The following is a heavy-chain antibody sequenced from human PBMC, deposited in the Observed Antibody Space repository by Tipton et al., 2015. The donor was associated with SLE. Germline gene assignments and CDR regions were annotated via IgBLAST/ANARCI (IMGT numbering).Heavy chain of an antibody. CDR2: INPSGGNS. Sequence: QLVQSGAEVKKPGASVKVSCKASGYTFTTDYIHWVRQAPGQGLEWMGIINPSGGNSACAQKFQGRVAMTRDTSTTAVYMEMSSLRSDDTAVYYCARTNRNSPDGFDIWGQGTVVTVSS. D-gene: IGHD2-21*01. CDR3: ARTNRNSPDGFDI. CDR1: GYTFTTDY. V-gene: IGHV1-46*01. J-gene: IGHJ3*02.